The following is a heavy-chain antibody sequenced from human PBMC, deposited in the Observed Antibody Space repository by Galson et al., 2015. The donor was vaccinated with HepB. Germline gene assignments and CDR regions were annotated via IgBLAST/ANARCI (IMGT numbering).Heavy chain of an antibody. CDR1: GGSLSDFY. J-gene: IGHJ4*02. CDR3: ARIGVSKFGGALVVPYYFDY. CDR2: IKHTGTT. V-gene: IGHV4-34*01. Sequence: ETLSLTCAVCGGSLSDFYWTWIRQPPGKGLEGIGEIKHTGTTNYQPSLKSRVTIAVDTSKNEFSLRLSSLTAADTAVYYCARIGVSKFGGALVVPYYFDYWGQGTLVTVSS. D-gene: IGHD3-16*02.